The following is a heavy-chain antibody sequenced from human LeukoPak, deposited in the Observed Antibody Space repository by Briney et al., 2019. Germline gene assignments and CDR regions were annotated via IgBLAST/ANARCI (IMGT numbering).Heavy chain of an antibody. J-gene: IGHJ4*02. CDR1: GFTFSSYS. CDR3: ARDPYGSGSYTY. CDR2: ISSSSSYI. Sequence: VKPGGSLRLSCAASGFTFSSYSMNWVRQAPGKGLEWVSSISSSSSYIYYADSVKSRFTISRDNAKNSLYLQMNSLRAEDTAVYYCARDPYGSGSYTYWGQGTLVTVSS. D-gene: IGHD3-10*01. V-gene: IGHV3-21*01.